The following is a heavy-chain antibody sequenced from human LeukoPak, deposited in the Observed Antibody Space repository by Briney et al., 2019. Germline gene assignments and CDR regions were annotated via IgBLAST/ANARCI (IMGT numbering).Heavy chain of an antibody. V-gene: IGHV4-38-2*02. J-gene: IGHJ3*02. CDR2: IYHSGST. Sequence: KPSETLSLTCTVSGLSISSGYYWGWVRQPPGEGLEWVGGIYHSGSTYYNPSHKSRVTISVDTSKNQFSLKLSSVTAADTAVYYCASGYSYGLDWAFDIWGQGTMVTVSS. D-gene: IGHD5-18*01. CDR1: GLSISSGYY. CDR3: ASGYSYGLDWAFDI.